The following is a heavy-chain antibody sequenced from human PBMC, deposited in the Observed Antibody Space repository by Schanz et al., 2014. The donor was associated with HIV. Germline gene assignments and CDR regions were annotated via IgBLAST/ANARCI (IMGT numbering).Heavy chain of an antibody. Sequence: QVQLVQSGAEVKKPGASVKVSCKASGYTFTSYYMHWVRQAPGQGLEWMGIINPSGGSTSYAQKFQGRVTMTRDTSTSTVYMELSSLRYEDTAVYYCARGPPRSYYYDSSGYHDYWGQGTLVTVSS. V-gene: IGHV1-46*01. CDR3: ARGPPRSYYYDSSGYHDY. J-gene: IGHJ4*02. CDR1: GYTFTSYY. D-gene: IGHD3-22*01. CDR2: INPSGGST.